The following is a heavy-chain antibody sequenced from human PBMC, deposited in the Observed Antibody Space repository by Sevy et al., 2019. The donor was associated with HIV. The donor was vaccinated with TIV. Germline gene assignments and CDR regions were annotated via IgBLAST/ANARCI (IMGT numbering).Heavy chain of an antibody. CDR3: ARELGVAGPEEFDY. CDR2: VSYDGRNK. J-gene: IGHJ4*02. CDR1: GFTFSFYT. V-gene: IGHV3-30*09. Sequence: GGSLRLSCVASGFTFSFYTMHWVRQAPGKGLEWVAAVSYDGRNKYYADSVKGRFAISSDNSNNTLFLQMNTLRGEDTAVYYWARELGVAGPEEFDYWGQGTLVTVSS. D-gene: IGHD6-19*01.